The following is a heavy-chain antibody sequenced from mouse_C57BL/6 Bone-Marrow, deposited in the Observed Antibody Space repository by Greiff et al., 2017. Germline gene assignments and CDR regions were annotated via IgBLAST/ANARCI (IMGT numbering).Heavy chain of an antibody. V-gene: IGHV5-6*01. CDR2: ISSGGSYT. Sequence: EVKLVESGGDLVKPGGSLKLSCAASGFTFSSYGMSWVRQTPDKRLEWVATISSGGSYTYYPDSVKGRFTISRDNAKNTLYLQMSSLKSEDTAMXYCARPLVTTGFAYWGQGTLVTVSA. CDR3: ARPLVTTGFAY. J-gene: IGHJ3*01. CDR1: GFTFSSYG. D-gene: IGHD2-2*01.